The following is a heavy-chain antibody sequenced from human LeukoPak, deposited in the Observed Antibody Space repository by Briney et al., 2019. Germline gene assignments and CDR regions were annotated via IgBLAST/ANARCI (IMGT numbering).Heavy chain of an antibody. Sequence: GRSLRLSCAVSGFTFSSYGMHWVRQAPGNGLEWVAVISYDGSNKYYADSVKGRFTISRDNSKNTLYLQMNSLRAEDTAVYYCAKDLQYSSSWYYYYFYYMDVWGKGTTVTVSS. D-gene: IGHD6-13*01. CDR1: GFTFSSYG. J-gene: IGHJ6*03. V-gene: IGHV3-30*18. CDR3: AKDLQYSSSWYYYYFYYMDV. CDR2: ISYDGSNK.